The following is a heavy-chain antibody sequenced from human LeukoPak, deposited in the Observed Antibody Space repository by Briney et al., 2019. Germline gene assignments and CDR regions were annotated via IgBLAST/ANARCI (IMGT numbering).Heavy chain of an antibody. Sequence: SETLSLTCSVSGVPISSRSYYWGWIRQPPGKGLEYIGYIYYSGNTNYNPSLKSRGTISVDTSRNQFSLKLTSVTAADSAVYYCARDSYCGGECYDLWGQGTLVTVSS. CDR2: IYYSGNT. V-gene: IGHV4-61*01. D-gene: IGHD2-21*01. J-gene: IGHJ4*02. CDR3: ARDSYCGGECYDL. CDR1: GVPISSRSYY.